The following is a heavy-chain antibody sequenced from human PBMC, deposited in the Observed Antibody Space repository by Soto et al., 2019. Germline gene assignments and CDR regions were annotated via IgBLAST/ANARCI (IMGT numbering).Heavy chain of an antibody. J-gene: IGHJ6*03. Sequence: QLQLQESGPGLVKPSETLSLTCTVSGGSISSSSYYWGWIRQPPGKGLEWIGSIYYSGSTYYNQSLKSRVTISVDTSKNQFSLKLSSVTAADTAVYYCARRAWGYCSGGSCSEYYYYMDVWGKGTTVTVSS. D-gene: IGHD2-15*01. CDR1: GGSISSSSYY. V-gene: IGHV4-39*01. CDR3: ARRAWGYCSGGSCSEYYYYMDV. CDR2: IYYSGST.